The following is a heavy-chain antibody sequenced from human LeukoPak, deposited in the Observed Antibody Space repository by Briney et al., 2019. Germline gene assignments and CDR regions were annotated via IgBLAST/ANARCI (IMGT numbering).Heavy chain of an antibody. CDR1: GGSISSYF. Sequence: EALFLNCNFSGGSISSYFWEWIRQPPGEGLEWVGSIYDSGSTNYNPSLKSRVTMSVDMSNNQFSLKLGSVTAADTAVYYCARESSYLQGWRVGDWFDPWGQGTLVTVSS. J-gene: IGHJ5*02. V-gene: IGHV4-59*01. CDR2: IYDSGST. D-gene: IGHD1-26*01. CDR3: ARESSYLQGWRVGDWFDP.